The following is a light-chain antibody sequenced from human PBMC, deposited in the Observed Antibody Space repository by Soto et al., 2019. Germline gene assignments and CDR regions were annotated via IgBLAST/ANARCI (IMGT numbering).Light chain of an antibody. Sequence: EIVMTQSPATLSVSPGERATLSCRASQSVSSNLAWYQQKPGQAPRLLIYDASTRATGIPARFSGSGSGTEFTLTISSLQSEDFAVYYCQQYNNWPLTFGGGTTGDIK. J-gene: IGKJ4*01. CDR1: QSVSSN. V-gene: IGKV3-15*01. CDR2: DAS. CDR3: QQYNNWPLT.